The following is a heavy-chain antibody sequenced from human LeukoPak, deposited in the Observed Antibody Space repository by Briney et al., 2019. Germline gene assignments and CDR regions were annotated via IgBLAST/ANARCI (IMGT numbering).Heavy chain of an antibody. CDR1: GFTFSSYA. CDR3: TRDPHALDY. Sequence: GGSLRLSCAASGFTFSSYAMNWVRQAPGKRLEWVSYSGHSGATYYADSVKGRFTISRDNAKNSLYLQMNSLRDEDTALYFCTRDPHALDYWGQGTLVTVSS. D-gene: IGHD2-2*01. V-gene: IGHV3-48*02. CDR2: SGHSGAT. J-gene: IGHJ4*02.